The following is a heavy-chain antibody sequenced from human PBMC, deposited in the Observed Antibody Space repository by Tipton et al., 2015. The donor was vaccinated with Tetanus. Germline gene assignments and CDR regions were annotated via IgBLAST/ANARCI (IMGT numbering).Heavy chain of an antibody. J-gene: IGHJ4*02. V-gene: IGHV3-23*01. CDR1: GFTFSSYS. CDR3: ARSAIPFDY. CDR2: ISASGDST. D-gene: IGHD2-21*01. Sequence: SLRLSCAASGFTFSSYSMTWVRQSPGKGLEWVSAISASGDSTYYADFVKGRFIISRDTSKNTLYLQMNSLRADDPAVYYCARSAIPFDYWGQGTLVTVPS.